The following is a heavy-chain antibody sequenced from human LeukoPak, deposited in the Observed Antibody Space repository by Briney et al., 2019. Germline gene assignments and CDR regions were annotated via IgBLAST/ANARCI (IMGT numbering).Heavy chain of an antibody. V-gene: IGHV4-38-2*01. J-gene: IGHJ4*02. CDR1: GYSISSGYY. D-gene: IGHD3-3*01. Sequence: SETLSLTSAVSGYSISSGYYWGWIRQPPGKGLEWIGSIYHSGSTYYNPSLKSRVTISVDTSKNQFSLKLSSVTAADTAVYYCARQGYDFWSGYSPFDYWGQGTLVTVSS. CDR2: IYHSGST. CDR3: ARQGYDFWSGYSPFDY.